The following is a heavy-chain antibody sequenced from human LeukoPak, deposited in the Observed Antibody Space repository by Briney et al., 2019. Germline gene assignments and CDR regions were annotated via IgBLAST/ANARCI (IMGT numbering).Heavy chain of an antibody. J-gene: IGHJ4*02. CDR3: AKDLSSSWYVRFDY. CDR1: GFTLSSYG. CDR2: IRYDGSNK. Sequence: GGSLRLSCAASGFTLSSYGMHWVRQAPGKGLEWVAFIRYDGSNKYYADSVKGRFTISRDNSKNTLYLQMNSLRAEDTAVYYCAKDLSSSWYVRFDYWGQGTLVTVSS. D-gene: IGHD6-13*01. V-gene: IGHV3-30*02.